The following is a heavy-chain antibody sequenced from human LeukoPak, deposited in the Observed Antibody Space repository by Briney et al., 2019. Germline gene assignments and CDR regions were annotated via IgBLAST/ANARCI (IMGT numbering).Heavy chain of an antibody. V-gene: IGHV4-59*01. CDR1: GGSISSYY. J-gene: IGHJ4*02. CDR2: IYYSGST. CDR3: ARPSRDGYKYTFDY. D-gene: IGHD5-24*01. Sequence: PSETLSLTCTVSGGSISSYYWSWIRQPPGKGLEWIGYIYYSGSTNYNPSLKSRVTISVDTSKNQFSLKLSSVTAADTAVYYCARPSRDGYKYTFDYWGQGTLVTVSS.